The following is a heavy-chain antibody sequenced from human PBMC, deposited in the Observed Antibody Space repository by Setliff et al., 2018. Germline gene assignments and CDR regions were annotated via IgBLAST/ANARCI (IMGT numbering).Heavy chain of an antibody. CDR2: IFYSGST. V-gene: IGHV4-30-4*08. Sequence: PSETLSLTCTVSGASVNSDNNYWTWIRQPPGKGLEWIGYIFYSGSTYYNPSLKSRVSISIDTSETHFSLKLNSVTAADTAVYYCARGRGAIDYWGQGTLVTVSS. J-gene: IGHJ4*02. CDR1: GASVNSDNNY. CDR3: ARGRGAIDY. D-gene: IGHD1-26*01.